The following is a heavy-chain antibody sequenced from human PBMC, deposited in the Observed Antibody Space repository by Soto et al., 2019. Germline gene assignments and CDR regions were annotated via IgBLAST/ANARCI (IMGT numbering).Heavy chain of an antibody. CDR2: IYYSGST. CDR3: ARLGSSSSFKY. Sequence: PSETLSLTCTVSGGSISSYYWSWIRQPPGKGLEWIGYIYYSGSTNYNPSLKSRVTMSVDTSKNQFSLKLISVTAADTAVYYCARLGSSSSFKYWGQGTLVTVSS. V-gene: IGHV4-59*08. CDR1: GGSISSYY. J-gene: IGHJ4*02. D-gene: IGHD6-13*01.